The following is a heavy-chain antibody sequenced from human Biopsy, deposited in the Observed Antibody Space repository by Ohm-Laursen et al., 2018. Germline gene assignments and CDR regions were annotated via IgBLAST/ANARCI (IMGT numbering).Heavy chain of an antibody. D-gene: IGHD7-27*01. V-gene: IGHV3-23*01. CDR3: AKDLRNNNWGVEN. CDR2: ISGSGAYT. CDR1: GFNVDSYA. J-gene: IGHJ4*02. Sequence: GSLRLSCAASGFNVDSYAMTWVRQAPGRGLECVSVISGSGAYTYYADSVKGRFTISRDNSKNTLYLQMNNLRAEDTAVFYCAKDLRNNNWGVENWGQGTLVTVSS.